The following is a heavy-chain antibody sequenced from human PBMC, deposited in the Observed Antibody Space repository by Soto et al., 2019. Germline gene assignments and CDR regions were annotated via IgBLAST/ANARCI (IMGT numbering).Heavy chain of an antibody. CDR2: ISYDGSNK. D-gene: IGHD5-12*01. J-gene: IGHJ4*02. Sequence: GGSLRLSCAASGFTFSSYGMHWVRQAPGKGLEWVAVISYDGSNKYYADSVKGRFTTSRDNSKNTLYLQMNSLRAEDTAVYYCAKPGGRDGYNQFDYWGQGTLVTVSS. CDR1: GFTFSSYG. CDR3: AKPGGRDGYNQFDY. V-gene: IGHV3-30*18.